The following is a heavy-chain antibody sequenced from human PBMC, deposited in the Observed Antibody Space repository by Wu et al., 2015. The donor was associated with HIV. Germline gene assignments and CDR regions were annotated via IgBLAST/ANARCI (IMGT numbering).Heavy chain of an antibody. CDR2: IVPLFDAP. J-gene: IGHJ4*02. Sequence: QGQLEQSGFEVQKPGASLKVSCKASGYAFSRYGISWVRQAPGQGLEWMGRIVPLFDAPYHARKFQGRLTITADGSTTTASMELTNLRSDDTAVYFCTRSRFAGSSDTWYSFDKWGQGTLVTVSS. V-gene: IGHV1-69*13. CDR1: GYAFSRYG. D-gene: IGHD1-14*01. CDR3: TRSRFAGSSDTWYSFDK.